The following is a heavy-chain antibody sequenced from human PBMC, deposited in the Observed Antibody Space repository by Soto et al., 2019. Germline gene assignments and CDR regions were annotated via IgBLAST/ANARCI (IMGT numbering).Heavy chain of an antibody. CDR1: GFTFSDYY. CDR2: ISSSGSTI. Sequence: PGGSLRLSCAASGFTFSDYYMSWIRQAPGKGLEWVSYISSSGSTIYYADSVKGRFTISRDNVQNSLYLQMHSLRAEDTAVYYCARERGSGWTFDYWGQGTLVTVSS. D-gene: IGHD6-19*01. CDR3: ARERGSGWTFDY. J-gene: IGHJ4*02. V-gene: IGHV3-11*04.